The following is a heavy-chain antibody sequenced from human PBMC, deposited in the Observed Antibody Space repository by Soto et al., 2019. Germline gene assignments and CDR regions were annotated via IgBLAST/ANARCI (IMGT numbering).Heavy chain of an antibody. D-gene: IGHD1-26*01. CDR2: IYHSGST. CDR1: GGSISSSNW. J-gene: IGHJ5*02. V-gene: IGHV4-4*02. Sequence: GTLSLTCAVSGGSISSSNWWSWVRQPPGKGLEWIGEIYHSGSTNYNPSPKSRVTISVDKSKNQFSLMLSSVTAADTAVYYCAQAVVGAIGWFDPWGQGTLVTVS. CDR3: AQAVVGAIGWFDP.